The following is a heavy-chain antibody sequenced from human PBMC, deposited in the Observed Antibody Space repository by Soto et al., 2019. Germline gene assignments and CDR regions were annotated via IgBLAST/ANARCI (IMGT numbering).Heavy chain of an antibody. Sequence: SQTLSLTCAISGDSVSSNTAAWNWIRSSPSRGLEWLGRTYYRSNWRHDYAVSVKSRITVNPDTSKNHFSLQLNSVTPDDTAVYYCERGVAGSGFDLWGQGTLVTVSP. J-gene: IGHJ4*02. D-gene: IGHD6-19*01. V-gene: IGHV6-1*01. CDR1: GDSVSSNTAA. CDR2: TYYRSNWRH. CDR3: ERGVAGSGFDL.